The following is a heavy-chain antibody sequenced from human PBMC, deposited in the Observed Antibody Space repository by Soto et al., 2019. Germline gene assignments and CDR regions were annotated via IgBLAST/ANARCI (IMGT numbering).Heavy chain of an antibody. CDR2: ISAYNGNT. J-gene: IGHJ5*02. Sequence: ASVKVSCQVSGYTHTELSMHWVRQAPGKGLEWMGWISAYNGNTNYAQKLQGRVTMTTDTSTSTAYMELRSLRSDDTAVYYCARVEVPMNWFDPWGQGTLVTVSS. D-gene: IGHD1-7*01. CDR3: ARVEVPMNWFDP. V-gene: IGHV1-18*01. CDR1: GYTHTELS.